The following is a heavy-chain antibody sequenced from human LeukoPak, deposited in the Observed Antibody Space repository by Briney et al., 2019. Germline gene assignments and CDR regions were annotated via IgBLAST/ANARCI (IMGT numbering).Heavy chain of an antibody. CDR1: GFTFSNYG. V-gene: IGHV3-30*18. CDR2: ISFDGSKK. D-gene: IGHD1-1*01. Sequence: GRSLRLSCAASGFTFSNYGFHWVRQAPGKGLEWVALISFDGSKKYFADSVKGRLTLSRDNSKNTLYLQMNSLRGEDTAVYYCAKDWNNWFDSWGQGTLVTVSS. CDR3: AKDWNNWFDS. J-gene: IGHJ5*01.